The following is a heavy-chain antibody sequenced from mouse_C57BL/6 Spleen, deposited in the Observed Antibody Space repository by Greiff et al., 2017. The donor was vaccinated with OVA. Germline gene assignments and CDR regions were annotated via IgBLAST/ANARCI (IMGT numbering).Heavy chain of an antibody. V-gene: IGHV5-17*01. CDR1: GFTFSDYG. CDR3: ARGVYGNDLDY. J-gene: IGHJ2*01. CDR2: ISSGSSTI. Sequence: EVQLQESGGGLVKPGGSLKLSCAASGFTFSDYGMHWVRQAPEKGLEWVAYISSGSSTIYYADTVKGRFTISRDNAKNTLFLQMTSLRSEDTAMYYCARGVYGNDLDYWGQGTTLTVSS. D-gene: IGHD2-1*01.